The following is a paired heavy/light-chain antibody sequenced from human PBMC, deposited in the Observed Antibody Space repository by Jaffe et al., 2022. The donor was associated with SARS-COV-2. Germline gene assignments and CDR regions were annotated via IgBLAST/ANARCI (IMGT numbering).Light chain of an antibody. V-gene: IGKV3-20*01. Sequence: VLTQSPGTLSLSPGERVTLSCRASQSVRSNYLAWYQQRPGQAPRLLIYGASTRATGIPDRFSGSGSGTDFTLSISRLEPEDFAMYYCQQYGTSPFTFGPGTKVDIK. CDR1: QSVRSNY. J-gene: IGKJ3*01. CDR2: GAS. CDR3: QQYGTSPFT.
Heavy chain of an antibody. V-gene: IGHV3-23*04. D-gene: IGHD2-21*02. CDR1: GFTFSNYA. CDR2: ISGSGDGA. J-gene: IGHJ4*02. Sequence: EVHLVESGGDLIQPGGSLRLSCAASGFTFSNYAMSWVRQAPGKGLECVSIISGSGDGAHHADSVEGRFTISRDNSRNIVYLQMHSLRAEDTAIYYCARALGPNCGADCYSRIFDSWGQGTLVTVSS. CDR3: ARALGPNCGADCYSRIFDS.